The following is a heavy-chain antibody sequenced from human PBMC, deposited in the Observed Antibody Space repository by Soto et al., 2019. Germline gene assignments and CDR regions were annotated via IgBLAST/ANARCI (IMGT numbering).Heavy chain of an antibody. CDR2: IKQDGSEK. Sequence: EVQLVESGGGLVQPGGSLRVSCAASGFTFSSYCMSWVRQAPGKGLEWVADIKQDGSEKYYVDSVKGRFTISRDNAKNSLYLQVNSLRAEDTAVYYCALGGSWFNSWGQGTLVTVSS. J-gene: IGHJ5*01. V-gene: IGHV3-7*01. CDR1: GFTFSSYC. CDR3: ALGGSWFNS. D-gene: IGHD3-16*01.